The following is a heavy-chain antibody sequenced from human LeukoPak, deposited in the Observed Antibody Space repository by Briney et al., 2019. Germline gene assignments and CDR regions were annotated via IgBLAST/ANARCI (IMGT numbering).Heavy chain of an antibody. V-gene: IGHV1-46*01. CDR1: GYTFTSYY. D-gene: IGHD2-15*01. CDR3: ARAACGGGSCYRYYFDS. J-gene: IGHJ4*02. Sequence: ASVKVSCKASGYTFTSYYMHWVRQAPGQGLEWMGIINPSGGSTSYAQKFQGRVTMTRDTSTSTVYMELSSLRSEDTAVYYCARAACGGGSCYRYYFDSGAQGTLVPVSS. CDR2: INPSGGST.